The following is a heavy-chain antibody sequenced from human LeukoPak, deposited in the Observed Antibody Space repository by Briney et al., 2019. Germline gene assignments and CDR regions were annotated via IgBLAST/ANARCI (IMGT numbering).Heavy chain of an antibody. D-gene: IGHD5-18*01. V-gene: IGHV1-2*02. Sequence: GASVKVSCKASGYTSTGYYMHWVRQAPGQELEWMGWINPNSGGTNYAQKFQGRVTMSRDTSISTAYMELSRLRSDDTAVYYCARDLGTAMVTGIDYWGQGTLVTVSS. CDR1: GYTSTGYY. CDR2: INPNSGGT. J-gene: IGHJ4*02. CDR3: ARDLGTAMVTGIDY.